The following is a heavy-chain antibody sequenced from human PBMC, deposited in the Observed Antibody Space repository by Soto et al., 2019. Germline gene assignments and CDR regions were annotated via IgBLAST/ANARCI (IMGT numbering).Heavy chain of an antibody. Sequence: GGSLRLSCAASGFTFSSYGMHWVRQAPGKGLEWVAAIWYDGSNKYYADSVKGRFTISRDNSKNTLYLQMNSLRAEDTAVYYCAIDYCSSTSGYYGRFDNWGHGTLVTLSS. CDR3: AIDYCSSTSGYYGRFDN. CDR1: GFTFSSYG. V-gene: IGHV3-33*01. CDR2: IWYDGSNK. J-gene: IGHJ4*01. D-gene: IGHD2-2*01.